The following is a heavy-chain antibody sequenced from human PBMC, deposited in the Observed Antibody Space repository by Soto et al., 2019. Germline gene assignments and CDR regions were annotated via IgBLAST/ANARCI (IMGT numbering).Heavy chain of an antibody. CDR1: GFSLTSPAVG. CDR3: AHGSGWLSDY. J-gene: IGHJ4*02. V-gene: IGHV2-5*02. D-gene: IGHD6-19*01. Sequence: QITLKESGPTLVKPTQTLTLTCTFSGFSLTSPAVGVNWIRQPPGKALEWLALIYWDDDKQYSPSLKSRLTITKDPSKTQVVLTMTNMDPVDTATYYCAHGSGWLSDYWGQGTRVTVSS. CDR2: IYWDDDK.